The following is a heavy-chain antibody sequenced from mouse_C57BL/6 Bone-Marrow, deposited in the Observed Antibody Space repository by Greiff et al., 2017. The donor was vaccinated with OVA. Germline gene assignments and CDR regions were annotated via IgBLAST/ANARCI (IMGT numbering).Heavy chain of an antibody. D-gene: IGHD4-1*01. CDR3: ARDWPYFDY. CDR1: GYTFTSYW. J-gene: IGHJ2*01. Sequence: QVQLQQPGAELVKPGASVKLSCKASGYTFTSYWMHWVKQRPGQGLEWIGMIHPNSGSTYYTEKFKSKATLTVDKSSSTAYMQLSSLTSEDSAVYYCARDWPYFDYWGQGTTLTVSS. CDR2: IHPNSGST. V-gene: IGHV1-64*01.